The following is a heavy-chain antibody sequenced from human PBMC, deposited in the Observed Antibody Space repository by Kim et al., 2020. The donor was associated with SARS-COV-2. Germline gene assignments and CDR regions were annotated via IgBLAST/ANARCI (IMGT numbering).Heavy chain of an antibody. CDR3: TRQYCSSTSCYEERFKRLAYYYYGMDV. V-gene: IGHV3-73*01. CDR2: IRSKANSYAT. J-gene: IGHJ6*02. D-gene: IGHD2-2*01. CDR1: GFTFSGSA. Sequence: GGSLRLSCAASGFTFSGSAMHWVRQASGKGLEWVGRIRSKANSYATAYAASVKGRFTISRDDSKNTAYLQMNSLKTEDTAVYYCTRQYCSSTSCYEERFKRLAYYYYGMDVWGQGTTVTVSS.